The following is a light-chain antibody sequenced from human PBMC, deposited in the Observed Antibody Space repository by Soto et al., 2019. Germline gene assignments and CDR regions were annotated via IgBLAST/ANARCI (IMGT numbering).Light chain of an antibody. CDR1: QSVSTY. J-gene: IGKJ5*01. CDR3: QQRYNWPPIT. CDR2: DAS. V-gene: IGKV3-11*01. Sequence: EIVLTQSPGTLSLSPVERATLSCMASQSVSTYLAWYQQKPCQAPRRLIYDASNRSTVIPARFSGSGSGTDFALTISSREPEDFAIYYCQQRYNWPPITFGQGTRLEI.